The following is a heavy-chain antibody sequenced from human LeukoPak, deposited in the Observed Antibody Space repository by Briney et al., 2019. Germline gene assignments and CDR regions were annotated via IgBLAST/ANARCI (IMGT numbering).Heavy chain of an antibody. D-gene: IGHD1-1*01. CDR2: IGTAGDT. CDR3: ARGVGTGTTLDY. V-gene: IGHV3-13*01. Sequence: PGGSLRLSCAASGFTFSGYDMHWVRQATGKGLEWVSAIGTAGDTYYPGSVKGRFTISRENAKNSLYLQMNSLRAGDTAVYYCARGVGTGTTLDYWGQGTLVTVSS. CDR1: GFTFSGYD. J-gene: IGHJ4*02.